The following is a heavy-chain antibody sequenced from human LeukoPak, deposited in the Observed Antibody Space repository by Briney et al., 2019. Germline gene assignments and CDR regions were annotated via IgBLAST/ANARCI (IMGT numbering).Heavy chain of an antibody. CDR3: ARWDFWSGYRRGTWFDP. Sequence: SETLSLTCTVSGGSISSGGYYWSLIRQHPGKGLEWIGYIYYSGSTYYNPSLKSRVTISVDTSKNQFSLKLSSVTAADTAVYYCARWDFWSGYRRGTWFDPWGQGTLVTVSS. CDR2: IYYSGST. J-gene: IGHJ5*02. CDR1: GGSISSGGYY. D-gene: IGHD3-3*01. V-gene: IGHV4-31*03.